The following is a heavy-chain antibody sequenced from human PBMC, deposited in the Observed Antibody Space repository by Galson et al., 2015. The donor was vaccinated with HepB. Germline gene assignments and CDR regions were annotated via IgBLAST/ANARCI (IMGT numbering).Heavy chain of an antibody. CDR1: GFTFSSYA. V-gene: IGHV3-23*01. J-gene: IGHJ6*03. D-gene: IGHD7-27*01. CDR2: ISGSGGST. Sequence: SLRLSCAASGFTFSSYAMSWVRQAPGKGLEWVSAISGSGGSTYYADSVKGRFTISRDNSKNTLYLQMNSLRAEDTAVYYCAKDGRAWGSAFYYYYYMDVWGKGTTVTVS. CDR3: AKDGRAWGSAFYYYYYMDV.